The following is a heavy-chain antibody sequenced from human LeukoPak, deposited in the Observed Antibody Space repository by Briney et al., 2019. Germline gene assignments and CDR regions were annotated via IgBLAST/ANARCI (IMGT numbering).Heavy chain of an antibody. V-gene: IGHV3-74*01. CDR3: ARGYCSGGSCYSADY. CDR1: GFTFSSYW. J-gene: IGHJ4*02. CDR2: INSDGCST. Sequence: GGSLRLSCAASGFTFSSYWMHWVRQAPGKGLVWVSRINSDGCSTSYADSVKGRFTISRDNAKNTLYLQMNSLRAEDTAVYYCARGYCSGGSCYSADYWGQGTLVTVSS. D-gene: IGHD2-15*01.